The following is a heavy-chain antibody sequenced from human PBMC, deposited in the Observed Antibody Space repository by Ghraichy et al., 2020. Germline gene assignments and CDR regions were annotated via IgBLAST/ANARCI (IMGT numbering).Heavy chain of an antibody. D-gene: IGHD1-1*01. V-gene: IGHV4-39*07. CDR3: AREKPTRYNHRPNTGSFDI. Sequence: SETLSLTCTVSGGSINIHNYYWVWIRQPPGKGLQWIGNIYFTGRTYQNPSLKSRVSLSLDTSKNQFSLNLKSLTAADTAVYFCAREKPTRYNHRPNTGSFDIGGQGTMVAVAS. J-gene: IGHJ3*02. CDR2: IYFTGRT. CDR1: GGSINIHNYY.